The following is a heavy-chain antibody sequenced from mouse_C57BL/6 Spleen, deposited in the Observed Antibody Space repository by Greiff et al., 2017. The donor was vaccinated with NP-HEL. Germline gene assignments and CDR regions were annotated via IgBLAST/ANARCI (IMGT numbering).Heavy chain of an antibody. J-gene: IGHJ2*01. CDR1: GYTFTSYW. CDR2: IDPSDSYT. Sequence: QVHVKQSGAELVMPGASVKLSCKASGYTFTSYWMHWVKQRPGQGLEWIGEIDPSDSYTNYNQKFKGESTLTVDKSSSTAYMQRSILTSGDSAVYYCARNSHDGYSYFDYWGQGTTLTVSS. V-gene: IGHV1-69*01. CDR3: ARNSHDGYSYFDY. D-gene: IGHD2-3*01.